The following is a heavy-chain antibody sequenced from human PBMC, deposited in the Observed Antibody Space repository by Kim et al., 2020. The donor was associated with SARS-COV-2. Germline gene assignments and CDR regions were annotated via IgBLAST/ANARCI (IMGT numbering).Heavy chain of an antibody. D-gene: IGHD1-20*01. Sequence: GGSLRLSCAASGFTFSSYSMNWVRQAPGKGLEWVSSITSSSSYIYYADSVKGRFTISRDNAKNSLYLQMNSLRAEDTAVYYCARGYKGGFVGGTASAPDFWGQGTLVTVSS. V-gene: IGHV3-21*01. CDR3: ARGYKGGFVGGTASAPDF. J-gene: IGHJ4*02. CDR1: GFTFSSYS. CDR2: ITSSSSYI.